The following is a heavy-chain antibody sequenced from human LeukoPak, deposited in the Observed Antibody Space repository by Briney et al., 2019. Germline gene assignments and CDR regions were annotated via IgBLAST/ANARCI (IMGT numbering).Heavy chain of an antibody. J-gene: IGHJ4*02. Sequence: AGRSLRLSCVASGFTFSSYGMHWVRQAPGKGLEWVAVIWYDGSNKYYADSVKGRFTISRDNSKNTLYLQMNSLRAEDTAVYYCARDYCSGGSCYSDYWGQGTLVTVSS. CDR1: GFTFSSYG. D-gene: IGHD2-15*01. CDR2: IWYDGSNK. CDR3: ARDYCSGGSCYSDY. V-gene: IGHV3-33*01.